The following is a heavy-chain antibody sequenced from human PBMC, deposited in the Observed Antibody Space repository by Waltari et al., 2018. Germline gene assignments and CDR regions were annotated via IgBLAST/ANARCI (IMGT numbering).Heavy chain of an antibody. CDR3: ATYIGASVGTAAFDV. V-gene: IGHV4-39*01. Sequence: QLQLQESGPRLVRPSETLSHICCVSGVSITSNSHYWAWIRQSPGQGLEWIGTVSYSGTTYISPSLKSRVSVSRDTSKNQVSLILGSVTAADMAVYYCATYIGASVGTAAFDVWGQGTMVTVSS. D-gene: IGHD5-12*01. J-gene: IGHJ3*01. CDR2: VSYSGTT. CDR1: GVSITSNSHY.